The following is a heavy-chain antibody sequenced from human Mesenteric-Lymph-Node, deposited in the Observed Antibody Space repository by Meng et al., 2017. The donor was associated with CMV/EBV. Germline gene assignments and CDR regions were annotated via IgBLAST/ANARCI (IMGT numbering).Heavy chain of an antibody. V-gene: IGHV4-34*01. D-gene: IGHD4-23*01. CDR2: INHSGST. J-gene: IGHJ4*02. CDR1: GGSFSGYY. CDR3: ARHQRWLKSEGGFNY. Sequence: QVQLQKVGAGLLQPSETLSLTCAVYGGSFSGYYWSWIRQPPGKGLEWIGEINHSGSTNYNPSLKSRVTISVDTSKNQFSLKLSSVTAADTAVYYCARHQRWLKSEGGFNYWGQGTLVTVSS.